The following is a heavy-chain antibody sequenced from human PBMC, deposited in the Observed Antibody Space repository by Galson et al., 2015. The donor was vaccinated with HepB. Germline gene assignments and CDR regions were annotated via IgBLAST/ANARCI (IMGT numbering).Heavy chain of an antibody. CDR3: ARSPPGGSSWYEKNYYYYYGMDV. D-gene: IGHD6-13*01. J-gene: IGHJ6*02. Sequence: SETLSLTCTVSGGSISSSSYYWGWIRQPPGKGLEWIGRIYTSGSTNYNPSLKSRVTISVDTSKNQFSLKLSSVTAADPAVYYWARSPPGGSSWYEKNYYYYYGMDVWGQGTTVTVSS. V-gene: IGHV4-39*07. CDR1: GGSISSSSYY. CDR2: IYTSGST.